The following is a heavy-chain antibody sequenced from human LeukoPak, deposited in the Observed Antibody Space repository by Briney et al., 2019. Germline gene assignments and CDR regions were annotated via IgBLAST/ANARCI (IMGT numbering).Heavy chain of an antibody. D-gene: IGHD2-2*01. CDR3: SSTSSTSYYYYYMDV. CDR1: GYTFTGYY. V-gene: IGHV1-2*02. Sequence: ASVKFSCKASGYTFTGYYMHWVRQAPGQGLEWMGWINPNSGGTNYAQKFQGRVTMTRDTSISTAYMELSRLRSDDTAVYYCSSTSSTSYYYYYMDVWGKGTTVTVSS. CDR2: INPNSGGT. J-gene: IGHJ6*03.